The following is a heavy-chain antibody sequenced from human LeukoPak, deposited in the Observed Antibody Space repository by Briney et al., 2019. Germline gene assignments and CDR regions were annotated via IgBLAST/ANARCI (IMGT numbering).Heavy chain of an antibody. Sequence: ASVKVSCKASGGTFISYAISWVRQAPGQGLEWMGGIIPIFGTANYAQKFQGRVTITADESTSTAYMELSSLRSEDTAVYYCARDRDLTYYYDSSGYYKTPGSLNYYYYGMDVWGQGTTVTVSS. CDR1: GGTFISYA. D-gene: IGHD3-22*01. CDR2: IIPIFGTA. J-gene: IGHJ6*02. CDR3: ARDRDLTYYYDSSGYYKTPGSLNYYYYGMDV. V-gene: IGHV1-69*13.